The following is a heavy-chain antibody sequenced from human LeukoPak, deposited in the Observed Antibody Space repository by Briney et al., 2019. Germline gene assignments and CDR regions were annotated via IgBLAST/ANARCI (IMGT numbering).Heavy chain of an antibody. CDR1: GFPFSSYA. J-gene: IGHJ4*02. CDR2: IWSDGTQQ. CDR3: ARKTGTTGEAFDY. V-gene: IGHV3-33*01. Sequence: GSLRLSCAVSGFPFSSYAMHWVRQAPGKGLEWVAVIWSDGTQQYYVDSVKGRFTISRDSSKNTLYLQMNSLRAEDTAVYYCARKTGTTGEAFDYWGQGTQVTVSS. D-gene: IGHD1-1*01.